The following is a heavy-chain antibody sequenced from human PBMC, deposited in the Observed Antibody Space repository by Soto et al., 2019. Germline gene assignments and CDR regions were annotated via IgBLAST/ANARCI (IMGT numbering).Heavy chain of an antibody. CDR3: ARAVIWGLDV. D-gene: IGHD3-16*02. CDR1: GFTFSLYS. V-gene: IGHV3-48*02. Sequence: EVQLVESGGGLVQPGGSLRLSCAASGFTFSLYSMSWVRQAPGKGLEWVSYISRSSTGIHYADSVKGRFTISRDDATNSMPPQMHSLRDGDTAVYYCARAVIWGLDVWGQGTTVSISS. CDR2: ISRSSTGI. J-gene: IGHJ6*02.